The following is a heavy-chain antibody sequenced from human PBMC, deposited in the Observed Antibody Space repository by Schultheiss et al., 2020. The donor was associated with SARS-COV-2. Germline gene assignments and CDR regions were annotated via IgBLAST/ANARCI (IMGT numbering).Heavy chain of an antibody. CDR2: SNWNGGST. Sequence: GESLKISCAASGFTFSAYWMSWVRQAPGKGLEWVSGSNWNGGSTGVADSVKGRFIISRDNAKNSLYLQMSSLRAEDTALYYCARGYTGYDIGNYFDYWGQGALVTVSS. V-gene: IGHV3-20*04. CDR1: GFTFSAYW. CDR3: ARGYTGYDIGNYFDY. D-gene: IGHD5-12*01. J-gene: IGHJ4*02.